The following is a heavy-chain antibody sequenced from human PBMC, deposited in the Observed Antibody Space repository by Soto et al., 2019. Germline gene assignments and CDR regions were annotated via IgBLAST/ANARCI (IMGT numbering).Heavy chain of an antibody. V-gene: IGHV3-30*18. CDR2: ISYDGSNK. CDR3: AKEWGPGAERWELGHFDY. CDR1: GFTFSSYG. Sequence: QVQLVESGGGVVQPGRSLRLSCAASGFTFSSYGMHWVRQAPGKGLEWVAVISYDGSNKYYADSVKGRFTISRDNSKNTLYLQMNSLRAEDTAVYYCAKEWGPGAERWELGHFDYWGQGTLVTVSS. D-gene: IGHD1-26*01. J-gene: IGHJ4*02.